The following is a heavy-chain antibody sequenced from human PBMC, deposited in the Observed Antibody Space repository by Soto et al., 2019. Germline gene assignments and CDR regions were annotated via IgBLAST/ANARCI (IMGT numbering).Heavy chain of an antibody. D-gene: IGHD5-18*01. V-gene: IGHV4-34*01. Sequence: SETLSLTCAVYGGSFSGYYWSWIRQPPGKGLEWIGEINHSGSTNYNPSLKSRVTISVDTSKNQFSLKLSSVTAADTAVYYCATGNRRGYSYGFGWFDPWGQGTLVTVSS. CDR1: GGSFSGYY. CDR3: ATGNRRGYSYGFGWFDP. J-gene: IGHJ5*02. CDR2: INHSGST.